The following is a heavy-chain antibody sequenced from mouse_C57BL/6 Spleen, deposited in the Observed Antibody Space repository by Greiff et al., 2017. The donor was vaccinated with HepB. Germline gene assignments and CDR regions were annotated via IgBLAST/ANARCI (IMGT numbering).Heavy chain of an antibody. J-gene: IGHJ4*01. CDR2: IDPSDSYT. CDR3: ARGYSNPYYYAMDY. CDR1: GYTFTSYW. Sequence: QVQLKQPGAELVMPGASVKLSCKASGYTFTSYWMHWVKQRPGQGLEWIGEIDPSDSYTNYNQKFKGKSTLTVDKSSSTAYMQLSSLTSEDSAVYYCARGYSNPYYYAMDYWGQGTSVTVSS. D-gene: IGHD2-5*01. V-gene: IGHV1-69*01.